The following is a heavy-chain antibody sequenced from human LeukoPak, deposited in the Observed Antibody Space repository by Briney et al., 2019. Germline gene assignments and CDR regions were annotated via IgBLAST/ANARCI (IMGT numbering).Heavy chain of an antibody. D-gene: IGHD4-17*01. Sequence: ASVKVSCKASGYTFTGYYMHWVRQAPGQGLEWMGRINPNRGGTNYAQKFQGRVTMTRDTSISTAYMELSRLRSDDTAVYYCARQTTVTTEGYYYGMDVWGQGTTVAVSS. V-gene: IGHV1-2*06. CDR3: ARQTTVTTEGYYYGMDV. CDR1: GYTFTGYY. J-gene: IGHJ6*02. CDR2: INPNRGGT.